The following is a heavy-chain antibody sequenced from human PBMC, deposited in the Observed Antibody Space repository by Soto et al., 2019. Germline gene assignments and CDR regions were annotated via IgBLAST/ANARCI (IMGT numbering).Heavy chain of an antibody. Sequence: QLHLVQSGAVVKKPGASVTVSCSASGYPVTAYYMHWVRQAPGRGLEWMGGINPATGAAKYTQTFQGRVTMTRDPSTSTGFMERSGLTSEDAAVFYCARGGGVGVAGSAAFDMWGQGTLVTVSS. V-gene: IGHV1-2*02. CDR1: GYPVTAYY. D-gene: IGHD3-3*01. CDR3: ARGGGVGVAGSAAFDM. J-gene: IGHJ3*02. CDR2: INPATGAA.